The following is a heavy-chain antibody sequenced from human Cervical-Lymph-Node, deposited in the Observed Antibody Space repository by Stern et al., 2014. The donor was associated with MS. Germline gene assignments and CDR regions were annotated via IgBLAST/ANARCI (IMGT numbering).Heavy chain of an antibody. CDR3: ARVDFDSSGYWGQFFDF. V-gene: IGHV1-2*02. D-gene: IGHD3-22*01. J-gene: IGHJ4*02. Sequence: DQLVESGAEVKKPGASVKVSCTASGYTFVGYQIHWLRQAPGKGLEWLGCIQPYTGDTKEAQNFQGRVTMTRDTSIATAYMELSRLKSDDTAVYFCARVDFDSSGYWGQFFDFWGQGTLVPVSS. CDR1: GYTFVGYQ. CDR2: IQPYTGDT.